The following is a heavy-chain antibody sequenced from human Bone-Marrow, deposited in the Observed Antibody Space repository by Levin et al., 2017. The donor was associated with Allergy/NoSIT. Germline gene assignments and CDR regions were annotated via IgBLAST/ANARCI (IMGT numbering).Heavy chain of an antibody. CDR2: IYYSGST. CDR3: ARDRGAQPRVLDG. CDR1: GGSISSGGYY. V-gene: IGHV4-31*03. D-gene: IGHD3-10*01. J-gene: IGHJ6*04. Sequence: PSETLSLTCTVSGGSISSGGYYWSWIRQHPGKGLEWIGYIYYSGSTYYNPSLKSRVTISVDTSKNQFSLKLSSVTAADTAVYYCARDRGAQPRVLDGWGKGTTVTVSS.